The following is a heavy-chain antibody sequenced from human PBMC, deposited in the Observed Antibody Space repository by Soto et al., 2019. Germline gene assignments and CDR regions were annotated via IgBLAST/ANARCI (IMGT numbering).Heavy chain of an antibody. V-gene: IGHV1-46*04. CDR2: INPSGGST. Sequence: QVQLVQSGAEVKKPGASVKVSCKASGYTFTSYYMHWVRQAPGQGLEWMGIINPSGGSTTYAQKLQGRVPMTRDTSASTVYMELSSLRSEDTAVYSCARVGGYSYGGVDYWGQGTLVTVSS. CDR3: ARVGGYSYGGVDY. CDR1: GYTFTSYY. D-gene: IGHD5-18*01. J-gene: IGHJ4*02.